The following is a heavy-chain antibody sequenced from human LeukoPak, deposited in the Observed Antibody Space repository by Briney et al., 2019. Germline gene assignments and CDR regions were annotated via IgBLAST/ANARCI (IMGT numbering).Heavy chain of an antibody. J-gene: IGHJ4*02. CDR2: IWYDGSNK. CDR1: GFTFSSYG. D-gene: IGHD2-21*02. CDR3: ARDGVAYCGGDCYPHDY. Sequence: PGRSLRLSCAASGFTFSSYGMHWVRQAPGKGLERVAVIWYDGSNKYYADSVKGRFTISRDNSKNTLYLQMNSLRAEDTAVYYCARDGVAYCGGDCYPHDYWGQGTLVTVSS. V-gene: IGHV3-33*01.